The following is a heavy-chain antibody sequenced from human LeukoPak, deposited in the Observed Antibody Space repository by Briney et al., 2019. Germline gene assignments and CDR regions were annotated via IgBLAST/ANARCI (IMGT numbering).Heavy chain of an antibody. Sequence: PSETLSLTCIVSGGSITNSDYYWGWIRQPPGKGLEWIGSIYYNGNTYYNPSLKSRVTISVDTSKNQFSLDLTSVTAADTAVYYCARAMSIAARLQTIFDYWGQGTLVTVSS. CDR2: IYYNGNT. D-gene: IGHD6-6*01. CDR1: GGSITNSDYY. CDR3: ARAMSIAARLQTIFDY. J-gene: IGHJ4*02. V-gene: IGHV4-39*07.